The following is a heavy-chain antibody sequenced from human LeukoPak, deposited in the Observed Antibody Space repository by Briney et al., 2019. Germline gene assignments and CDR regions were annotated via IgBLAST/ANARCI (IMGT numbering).Heavy chain of an antibody. CDR3: ARASQWLAFDY. V-gene: IGHV3-66*01. D-gene: IGHD6-19*01. J-gene: IGHJ4*02. Sequence: PGGSLRLSCAASGFTVSSKYMTWVRQAPGKGLEWVSVIYNGDDTNYADSVKGRFTISRVKSKNTLDLQMNSLRGDDTAVYYCARASQWLAFDYWGQGSLVTVSS. CDR1: GFTVSSKY. CDR2: IYNGDDT.